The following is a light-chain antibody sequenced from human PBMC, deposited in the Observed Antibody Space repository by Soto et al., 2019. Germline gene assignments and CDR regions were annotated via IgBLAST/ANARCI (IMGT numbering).Light chain of an antibody. CDR3: AAWDDSLNGHV. Sequence: SVLTQPPSASGTPGQRVTISCSGSSSNIGGNTVSWYQQFPGTAPKLLIYTNNQRPSGVPDRFSGSKSDTSASLAISALQAEDEAQYYCAAWDDSLNGHVFGTGTKVTVL. J-gene: IGLJ1*01. CDR1: SSNIGGNT. V-gene: IGLV1-44*01. CDR2: TNN.